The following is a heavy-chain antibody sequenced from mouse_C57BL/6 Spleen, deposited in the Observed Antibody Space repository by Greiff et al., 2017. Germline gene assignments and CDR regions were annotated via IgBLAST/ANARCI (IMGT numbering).Heavy chain of an antibody. CDR2: ILPGSGNT. V-gene: IGHV1-9*01. J-gene: IGHJ2*01. Sequence: VQLLQSGAELMKPGASVKLSCEATGYTFTGYWIAWVKQRPGHGLEWIGAILPGSGNTNYNEKFKGKVTFTADNSSNTDYMQLSSLTTEDSAIYYDARGGEPYSLDYWGQGTTLTVSS. CDR1: GYTFTGYW. CDR3: ARGGEPYSLDY.